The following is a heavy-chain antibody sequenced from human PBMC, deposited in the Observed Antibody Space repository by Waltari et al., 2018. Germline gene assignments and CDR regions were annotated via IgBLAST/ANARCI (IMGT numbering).Heavy chain of an antibody. J-gene: IGHJ4*02. Sequence: QVQLVESGGGVVQPGRSLRLSCAASGFTFSRYGMHWVRQAPGKGLEWVAVISYDGSNKYYADSVKGRFTISRDNSKNTLYLQMNSLRAEDTAVYYCAKDIQRTGYFDYWGQGTLVTVSS. V-gene: IGHV3-30*18. CDR2: ISYDGSNK. CDR1: GFTFSRYG. D-gene: IGHD5-18*01. CDR3: AKDIQRTGYFDY.